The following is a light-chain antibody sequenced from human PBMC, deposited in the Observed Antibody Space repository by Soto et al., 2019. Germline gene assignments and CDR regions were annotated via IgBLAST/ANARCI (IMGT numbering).Light chain of an antibody. V-gene: IGKV3-20*01. Sequence: EVVLTQSPGTVSLSPGERATLSCRASPSISGIYLAWYQQKPGQGPRLLIYGASTRATGIPDRFRGSGSGNDFTLNIDRLEPEDSAVYFCQHYLSPPITFGGGTRVEVK. CDR3: QHYLSPPIT. CDR1: PSISGIY. J-gene: IGKJ4*01. CDR2: GAS.